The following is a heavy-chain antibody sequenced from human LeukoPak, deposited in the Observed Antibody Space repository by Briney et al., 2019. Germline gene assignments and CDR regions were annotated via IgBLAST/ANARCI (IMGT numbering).Heavy chain of an antibody. V-gene: IGHV3-7*01. CDR3: RTGHYSGHA. J-gene: IGHJ5*02. CDR1: GFTFSDYW. Sequence: GGSLRLSCAASGFTFSDYWMNWVRQAPGKGLEWVANVKNDGSEKYYVDSVKGRFTISRDNAKNSLYLQMNSLRVEDTAEYYCRTGHYSGHAWGQGTLVTVSS. D-gene: IGHD4-11*01. CDR2: VKNDGSEK.